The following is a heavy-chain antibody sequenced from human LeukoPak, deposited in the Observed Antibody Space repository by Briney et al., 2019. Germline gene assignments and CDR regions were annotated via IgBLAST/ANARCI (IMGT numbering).Heavy chain of an antibody. Sequence: SETLSLTCTVSGGSISSSSYYWGWIRQPPGKGLEWIGSIYYSGSTYYNPSLKGQVTISVDTSKNQFSLKLSSVTAADTAVYYCAKDQYYYDSSGLTPTPDYWGQGTLVTISS. J-gene: IGHJ4*02. V-gene: IGHV4-39*07. D-gene: IGHD3-22*01. CDR2: IYYSGST. CDR1: GGSISSSSYY. CDR3: AKDQYYYDSSGLTPTPDY.